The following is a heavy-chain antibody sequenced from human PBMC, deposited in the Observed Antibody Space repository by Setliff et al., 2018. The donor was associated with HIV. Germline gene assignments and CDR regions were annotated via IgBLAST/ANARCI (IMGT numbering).Heavy chain of an antibody. D-gene: IGHD5-12*01. Sequence: ASVKVSCKASGYPFLNYGISWVRQAPGQGLEWMGWISAYNGNTNYAQKFQDRVTMTTDTSTSTAYMELRSLRSDDTAVYYCSIDVIGGWLRPMPDYWGPGTLVTVSS. CDR1: GYPFLNYG. J-gene: IGHJ4*02. CDR2: ISAYNGNT. CDR3: SIDVIGGWLRPMPDY. V-gene: IGHV1-18*01.